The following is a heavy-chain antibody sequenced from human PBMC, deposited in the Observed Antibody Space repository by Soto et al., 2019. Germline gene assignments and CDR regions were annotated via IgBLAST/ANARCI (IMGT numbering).Heavy chain of an antibody. CDR2: INSNGGST. V-gene: IGHV1-46*03. D-gene: IGHD4-4*01. J-gene: IGHJ3*01. Sequence: QVQLVQSGAEVKKPGASVRVSCKASGYTFTNYYIDWVRQAPGQGLEWMGIINSNGGSTTYLQKFQGRVNMTRDTSTSTVYMELSSLRSEDTAVYYCARAAWTTVSNRVNYVFDVWGQGTMVTVSS. CDR3: ARAAWTTVSNRVNYVFDV. CDR1: GYTFTNYY.